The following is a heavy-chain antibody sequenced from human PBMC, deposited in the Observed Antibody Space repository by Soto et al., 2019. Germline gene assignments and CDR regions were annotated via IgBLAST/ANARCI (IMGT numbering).Heavy chain of an antibody. CDR2: FDPEDGET. V-gene: IGHV1-24*01. J-gene: IGHJ4*02. CDR1: GYTLTELS. D-gene: IGHD6-13*01. Sequence: ASVKVSCKVSGYTLTELSMHWVRQAPGKGREWMGGFDPEDGETIYAQKFQGRVTMTADTSTHTASMQLSSLRSEDTAVYFCPTDSSWYPSDRGFDFDYRGQGTLVTVP. CDR3: PTDSSWYPSDRGFDFDY.